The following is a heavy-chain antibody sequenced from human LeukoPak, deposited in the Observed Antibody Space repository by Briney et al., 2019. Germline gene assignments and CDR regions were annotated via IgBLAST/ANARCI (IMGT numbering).Heavy chain of an antibody. CDR1: GFTFSSYE. J-gene: IGHJ4*02. V-gene: IGHV3-48*03. Sequence: PGGSLRLSCAASGFTFSSYEMNWVCQAPGKGLEWVSYISSSGSRTYYTDSVKGRFTTSRANAKNSLYIQMYSLRAAATRVYYCAKDGGWELRRIYFDYWGEGTLLSVSS. CDR2: ISSSGSRT. CDR3: AKDGGWELRRIYFDY. D-gene: IGHD1-26*01.